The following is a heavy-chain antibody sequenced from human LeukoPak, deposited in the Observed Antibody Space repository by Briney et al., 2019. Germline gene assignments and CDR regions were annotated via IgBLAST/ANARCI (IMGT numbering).Heavy chain of an antibody. J-gene: IGHJ4*02. CDR1: GFTFSSYG. V-gene: IGHV3-30*02. CDR3: AKDEARRRDGYNYLIDY. CDR2: IRYDGSNK. Sequence: PGGSLRLSCAASGFTFSSYGMHWVRQAPGKGLEWVAFIRYDGSNKYYADSVKGRFTISRDNSKNTLYLQMNSLRAEDTAVYYWAKDEARRRDGYNYLIDYWGQGTLVTVSS. D-gene: IGHD5-24*01.